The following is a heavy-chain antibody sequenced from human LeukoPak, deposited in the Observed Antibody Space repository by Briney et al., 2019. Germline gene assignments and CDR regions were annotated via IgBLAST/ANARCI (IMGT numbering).Heavy chain of an antibody. J-gene: IGHJ4*02. V-gene: IGHV3-48*03. CDR2: ISSSGSVR. D-gene: IGHD3-22*01. CDR3: AKSLMIVVVISYY. Sequence: GGSLRFSYAASGFIFSSYEMNWVRQAPGKGLEGVSYISSSGSVRDYADSVKGRFTISRDNSKNTLYLQMNSLRAEDTAVYYCAKSLMIVVVISYYWGQGTLVTVSS. CDR1: GFIFSSYE.